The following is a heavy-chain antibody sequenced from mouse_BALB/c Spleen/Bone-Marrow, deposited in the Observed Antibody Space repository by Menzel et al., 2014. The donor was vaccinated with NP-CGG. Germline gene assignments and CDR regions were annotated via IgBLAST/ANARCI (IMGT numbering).Heavy chain of an antibody. CDR2: IDPENGDT. J-gene: IGHJ4*01. D-gene: IGHD2-1*01. CDR1: GFNIKDYY. CDR3: SDGNFYALDY. V-gene: IGHV14-4*02. Sequence: VQLKESGAELVRSGASVRLSCTASGFNIKDYYIHWVKQRPEQGLEWIGWIDPENGDTEYAPKFQGKATMTADTSSNTAFLLISSQTSVDTAVYYCSDGNFYALDYWGQGTSVTVSS.